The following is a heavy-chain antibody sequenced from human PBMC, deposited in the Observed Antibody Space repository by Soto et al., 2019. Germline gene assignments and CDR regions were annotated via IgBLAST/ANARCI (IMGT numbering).Heavy chain of an antibody. CDR1: GYTFTSYS. Sequence: ASVKVSCKASGYTFTSYSMHWVRQAPGQGLEWMGIINPSGGSTSYAQKFQGWVTMTRDTSISTAYMELSRLRSDDTAVYYCARGEGYCSGGSCYNWFDPWGQGTLVTVPQ. D-gene: IGHD2-15*01. J-gene: IGHJ5*02. CDR3: ARGEGYCSGGSCYNWFDP. CDR2: INPSGGST. V-gene: IGHV1-46*01.